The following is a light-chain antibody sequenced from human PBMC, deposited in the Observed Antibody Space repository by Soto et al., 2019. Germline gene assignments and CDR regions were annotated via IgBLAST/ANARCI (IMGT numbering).Light chain of an antibody. CDR3: SSYGGSNNPDVM. CDR1: SSNIGAGYD. CDR2: GNN. V-gene: IGLV1-40*01. J-gene: IGLJ3*02. Sequence: QAVVTQPPSVSGAPGQRVTISCTGSSSNIGAGYDVHWYQQFPGTAPKLLIYGNNNRPSGVPDRFSGSKSGTSASLAITGLQAEDEADYYCSSYGGSNNPDVMFGGGTKVTVL.